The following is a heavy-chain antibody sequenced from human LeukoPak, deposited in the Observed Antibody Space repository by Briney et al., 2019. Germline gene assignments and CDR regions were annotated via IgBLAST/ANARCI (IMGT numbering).Heavy chain of an antibody. V-gene: IGHV4-31*03. D-gene: IGHD5-18*01. J-gene: IGHJ4*02. Sequence: SQTLSLTCTVSGGSISSGGYYWSWIRQHPGKGLEWIGYIYYSGSTYYNPSLKSRVTISVDTSKNQFSLKLSSVTAADTAVYYCARDRSTAMATFDYWGQGTLVTVSS. CDR3: ARDRSTAMATFDY. CDR2: IYYSGST. CDR1: GGSISSGGYY.